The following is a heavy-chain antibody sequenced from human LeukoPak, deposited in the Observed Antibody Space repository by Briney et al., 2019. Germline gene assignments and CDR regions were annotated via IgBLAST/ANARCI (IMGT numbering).Heavy chain of an antibody. Sequence: PGGSLRLSCAASGFTFSSYGMHWVRQAPGKGLEWVAVISYDGSSKYYADSVKGRFTISRDNSKNTLYLQMNSLRAEDTAVYYCAKALFGESDAFDIWGQGTMVTVSS. J-gene: IGHJ3*02. CDR2: ISYDGSSK. D-gene: IGHD3-10*01. CDR1: GFTFSSYG. CDR3: AKALFGESDAFDI. V-gene: IGHV3-30*18.